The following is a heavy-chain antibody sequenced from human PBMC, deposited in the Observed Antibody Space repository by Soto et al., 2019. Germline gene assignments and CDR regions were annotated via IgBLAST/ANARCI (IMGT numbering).Heavy chain of an antibody. V-gene: IGHV3-66*01. CDR3: ARDKVDYDYGDYLDAFDI. Sequence: GGSLRLSCAASGFTVSSNYMSWVRQAPGKGLEWVSVIYSGGSTYYADSVKGRFTISRDNSKNTLYLQMNSLRAEDTAVYYCARDKVDYDYGDYLDAFDIWGQGTMVTVSS. CDR1: GFTVSSNY. CDR2: IYSGGST. D-gene: IGHD4-17*01. J-gene: IGHJ3*02.